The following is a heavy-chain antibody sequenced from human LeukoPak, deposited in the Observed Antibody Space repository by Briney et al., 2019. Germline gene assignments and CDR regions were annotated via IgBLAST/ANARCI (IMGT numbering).Heavy chain of an antibody. CDR3: ARETRTTVTTRGLRYFDL. J-gene: IGHJ2*01. Sequence: KPSETLSLTCTVSGGSISSYYWSWIRQPPGEGLEWIGYIYYSGSTNYNPSLKSRVTISVDTSKNQFSLKLSSVTAADTAVYYCARETRTTVTTRGLRYFDLWGRGTLVTVSS. D-gene: IGHD4-17*01. V-gene: IGHV4-59*01. CDR1: GGSISSYY. CDR2: IYYSGST.